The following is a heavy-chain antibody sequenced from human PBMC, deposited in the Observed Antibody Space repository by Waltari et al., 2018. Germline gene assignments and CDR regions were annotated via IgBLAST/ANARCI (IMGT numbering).Heavy chain of an antibody. CDR2: INPNNGGT. Sequence: QVQLVQSGAEVKKPGASVKVSCKASGYTFTDNYMHWVRQAPGQGLEWMGWINPNNGGTNYTQKFHGRVTMTRETSISTAFMDLSRLKSYDTALYFCARGDPSVYYTSHMDVWGKGTTVTVSS. CDR3: ARGDPSVYYTSHMDV. J-gene: IGHJ6*03. V-gene: IGHV1-2*02. D-gene: IGHD3-3*01. CDR1: GYTFTDNY.